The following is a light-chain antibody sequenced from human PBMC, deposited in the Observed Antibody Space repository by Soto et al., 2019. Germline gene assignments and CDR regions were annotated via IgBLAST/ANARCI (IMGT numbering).Light chain of an antibody. CDR3: QTWGTGIWV. CDR2: LNSDGSH. CDR1: SGHSSYA. V-gene: IGLV4-69*01. J-gene: IGLJ3*02. Sequence: QPVLTQSPSASASLGPSVKLTCTLSSGHSSYAIAWHQQQPEKGPRYLMKLNSDGSHSKGDGIPDRFSGSSSGAERYLTISGLQSEDEADYYCQTWGTGIWVFDGGTKLTVL.